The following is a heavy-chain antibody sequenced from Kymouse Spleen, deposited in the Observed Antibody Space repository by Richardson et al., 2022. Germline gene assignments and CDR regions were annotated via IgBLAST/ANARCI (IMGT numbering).Heavy chain of an antibody. D-gene: IGHD6-19*01. CDR1: GFTFSGSA. CDR2: IRSKANSYAT. Sequence: EVQLVESGGGLVQPGGSLKLSCAASGFTFSGSAMHWVRQASGKGLEWVGRIRSKANSYATAYAASVKGRFTISRDDSKNTAYLQMNSLKTEDTAVYYCTSSGWYYFDYWGQGTLVTVSS. V-gene: IGHV3-73*02. J-gene: IGHJ4*02. CDR3: TSSGWYYFDY.